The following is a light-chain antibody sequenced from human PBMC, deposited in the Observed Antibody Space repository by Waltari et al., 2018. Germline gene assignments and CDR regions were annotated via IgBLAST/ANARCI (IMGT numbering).Light chain of an antibody. V-gene: IGLV2-14*01. CDR2: DVS. CDR3: SSQSSNDVVL. Sequence: QAAPTQPASVAGSPGPAVTHFCAGTSNDVGGYNFVSWYQEHPGHAPRVIIYDVSDRPSGVSDRFSGSKSGNTASLTISGLQAEDEADYYCSSQSSNDVVLFGGGTKLTVL. CDR1: SNDVGGYNF. J-gene: IGLJ2*01.